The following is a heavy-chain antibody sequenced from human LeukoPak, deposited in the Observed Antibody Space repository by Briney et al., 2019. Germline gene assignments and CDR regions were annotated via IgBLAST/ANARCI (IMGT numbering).Heavy chain of an antibody. J-gene: IGHJ5*02. V-gene: IGHV4-34*01. D-gene: IGHD6-13*01. CDR2: INHSGST. Sequence: PSETLSLTCAVYGGSFSGYYWSWIRQPPGKGLEWIGEINHSGSTNYNPSLKSRVTISVDTSKNQFSPKLSPVTAADTAVYYCARGAVSAVRIARAWFDPWGQGTLVTVSS. CDR1: GGSFSGYY. CDR3: ARGAVSAVRIARAWFDP.